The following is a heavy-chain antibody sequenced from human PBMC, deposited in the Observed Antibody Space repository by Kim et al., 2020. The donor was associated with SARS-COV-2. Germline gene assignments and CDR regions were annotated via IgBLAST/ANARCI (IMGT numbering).Heavy chain of an antibody. Sequence: GGSLRLSCAASGFTFSSYAMSWVRQAPGKGLEWVSVIYSGGRSTYYADSVKGRFTISRDNSKNTLYLQMNSLRAEDTAVYYCAKMFRPLLWFGELSIGMDVWGQGTTVTVSS. J-gene: IGHJ6*02. V-gene: IGHV3-23*03. CDR1: GFTFSSYA. CDR3: AKMFRPLLWFGELSIGMDV. CDR2: IYSGGRST. D-gene: IGHD3-10*01.